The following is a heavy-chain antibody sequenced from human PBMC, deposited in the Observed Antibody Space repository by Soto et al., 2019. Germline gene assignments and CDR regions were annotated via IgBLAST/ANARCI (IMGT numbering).Heavy chain of an antibody. D-gene: IGHD4-17*01. J-gene: IGHJ3*02. Sequence: SETLSLTCTVSGRSISSSSYYWGWIRQPPGKGLEWIGSIYYSGSTYYNPSLKSRVTISVDTSKNQFSLKLSSVTAADTAVYYCARWEGAMTTGSGGAFDIWGQGTMVT. V-gene: IGHV4-39*01. CDR3: ARWEGAMTTGSGGAFDI. CDR1: GRSISSSSYY. CDR2: IYYSGST.